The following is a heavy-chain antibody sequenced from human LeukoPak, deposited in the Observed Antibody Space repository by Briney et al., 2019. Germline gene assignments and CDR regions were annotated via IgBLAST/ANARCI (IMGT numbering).Heavy chain of an antibody. J-gene: IGHJ4*02. CDR1: GFTFSSYA. CDR3: ATGWDY. D-gene: IGHD6-13*01. Sequence: GGSLRLSCAASGFTFSSYAMHWVRQAPGKGLEWVAVISSDGSSKYCADSLKGRFTISRDNSKNTLYLQMNSLRAEDTAVYYCATGWDYWGQGTLVTVSS. CDR2: ISSDGSSK. V-gene: IGHV3-30*14.